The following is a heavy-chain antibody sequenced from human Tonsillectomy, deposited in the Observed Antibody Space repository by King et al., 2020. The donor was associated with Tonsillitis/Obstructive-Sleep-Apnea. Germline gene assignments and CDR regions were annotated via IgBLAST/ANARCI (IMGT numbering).Heavy chain of an antibody. CDR2: INPNSGGT. D-gene: IGHD5-18*01. V-gene: IGHV1-2*02. CDR1: GYTFTDDY. CDR3: ARGPRGYSYGSVDY. Sequence: QLVQSGAEVKKPGASVKVSCKASGYTFTDDYMHWVRQAPGQGLEWMGWINPNSGGTDSAQKFRGRVTMTRDTSISTAYMELSSLTSDDTAVYYCARGPRGYSYGSVDYWGQGTLVTVSS. J-gene: IGHJ4*02.